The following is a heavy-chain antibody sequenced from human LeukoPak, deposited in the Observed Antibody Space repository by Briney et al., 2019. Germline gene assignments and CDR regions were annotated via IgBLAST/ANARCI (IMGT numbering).Heavy chain of an antibody. CDR3: ARGVAVARPAFDY. J-gene: IGHJ4*02. CDR2: IYYSGST. V-gene: IGHV4-59*01. D-gene: IGHD6-19*01. Sequence: PSETLSLTCAVYGGSFSGYYWSWIRQPPGKGLEWIGYIYYSGSTNYNPSLKSRVTISVDTSKNQFSLKLSSVTAADTAVYYCARGVAVARPAFDYWGQGTLVTVSS. CDR1: GGSFSGYY.